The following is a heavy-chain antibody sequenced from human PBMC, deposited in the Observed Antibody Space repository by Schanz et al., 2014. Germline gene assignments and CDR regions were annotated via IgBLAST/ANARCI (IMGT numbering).Heavy chain of an antibody. CDR3: AKSYDTSGYSGFDY. D-gene: IGHD3-22*01. CDR2: ISYHGSEK. CDR1: GFSFSDYG. Sequence: QVQLVESGGSVVQPGRSLRLSCAGSGFSFSDYGMHWVRQAPGRGLEWVAVISYHGSEKYYADSVKGRFTISRDNSKNTLYLQMNSLRTEDTAVYFCAKSYDTSGYSGFDYWGQGTLVPVSS. V-gene: IGHV3-30*18. J-gene: IGHJ4*02.